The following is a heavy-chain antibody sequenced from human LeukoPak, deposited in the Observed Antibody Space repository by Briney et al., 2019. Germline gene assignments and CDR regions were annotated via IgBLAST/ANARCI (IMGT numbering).Heavy chain of an antibody. D-gene: IGHD6-19*01. Sequence: GALRLSCAASGFTFSSYAMSWVRQAPGKGLEWVSAISGSGGSTYYADSVKGRFTISRDNSKNTLYLQMNSLRAEDTAVYYCAKGSSSGWTQYYFDYWGQGTLVTVSS. J-gene: IGHJ4*02. CDR1: GFTFSSYA. CDR3: AKGSSSGWTQYYFDY. CDR2: ISGSGGST. V-gene: IGHV3-23*01.